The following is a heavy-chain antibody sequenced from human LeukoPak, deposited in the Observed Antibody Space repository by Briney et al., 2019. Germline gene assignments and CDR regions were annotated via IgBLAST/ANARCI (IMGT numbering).Heavy chain of an antibody. D-gene: IGHD1-26*01. V-gene: IGHV4-34*01. Sequence: PSETLSLTCAVYGGSFSGYYWSWIRQPPGKGLEWIGEINHSGSTNYNPSLKSRVTISVDTSKNQFSLKLSSVTAADTAVYYCARSAPIYSGSYGGAFDIWGQGTMVTVSS. J-gene: IGHJ3*02. CDR2: INHSGST. CDR1: GGSFSGYY. CDR3: ARSAPIYSGSYGGAFDI.